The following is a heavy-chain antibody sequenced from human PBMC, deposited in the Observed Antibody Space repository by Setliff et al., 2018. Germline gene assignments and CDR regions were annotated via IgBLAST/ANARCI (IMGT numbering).Heavy chain of an antibody. J-gene: IGHJ4*02. CDR1: GGSISSGSYY. Sequence: SETLSLTCSVSGGSISSGSYYWGWIRQSPGKGLEWIGSMYYSGSTYYNPSLKGRVTLSVDTTKNQFSLKLTSMTAADTAVFFCARHLLVQGTYHFDYWGQGSPVTVSS. CDR3: ARHLLVQGTYHFDY. D-gene: IGHD3-10*01. CDR2: MYYSGST. V-gene: IGHV4-39*01.